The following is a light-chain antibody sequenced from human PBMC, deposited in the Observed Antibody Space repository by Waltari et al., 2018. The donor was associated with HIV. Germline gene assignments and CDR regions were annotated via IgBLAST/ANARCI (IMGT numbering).Light chain of an antibody. V-gene: IGKV3-11*01. CDR3: QQRNNWPPSVT. J-gene: IGKJ4*01. CDR1: QSVSGY. Sequence: EIVLTQSPGILSLSPGEGATLSCRASQSVSGYVAWYQHKPGQAPRILIDYASKRATGIPARFSGSGSGTYFTLTISSLEPEDFAVYYCQQRNNWPPSVTFGGGTKVEI. CDR2: YAS.